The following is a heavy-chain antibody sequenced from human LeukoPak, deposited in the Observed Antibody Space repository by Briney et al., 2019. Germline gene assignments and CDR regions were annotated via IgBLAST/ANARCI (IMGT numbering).Heavy chain of an antibody. J-gene: IGHJ4*02. D-gene: IGHD2-21*02. CDR2: ISYDGSNK. Sequence: QTGGSLRLSCAAAGFTFNSYAMNWVRQAPGKGLEWVAVISYDGSNKYYADSVKGRFTIYRDNSKNTLYVQMKSLRAEDTAVYYCAKDFVVVPGNVNYFDYWGQGTLVTVSS. CDR1: GFTFNSYA. V-gene: IGHV3-30*18. CDR3: AKDFVVVPGNVNYFDY.